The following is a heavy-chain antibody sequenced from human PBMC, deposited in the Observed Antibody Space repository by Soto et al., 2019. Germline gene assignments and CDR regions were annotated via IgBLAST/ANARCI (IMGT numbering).Heavy chain of an antibody. J-gene: IGHJ2*01. V-gene: IGHV4-61*01. CDR3: ARSPLSSSWYFDL. Sequence: QVQLQESGPGLVKPSETLSLTCTVSGGSVSSGSYYWSWIRQPPGKGLEGIGYIHYSGSTNYNPSLKSRVTLSVDTSKNQFSLKLSSVPAADTAVYYCARSPLSSSWYFDLWGRGTLVTVSS. CDR1: GGSVSSGSYY. D-gene: IGHD6-6*01. CDR2: IHYSGST.